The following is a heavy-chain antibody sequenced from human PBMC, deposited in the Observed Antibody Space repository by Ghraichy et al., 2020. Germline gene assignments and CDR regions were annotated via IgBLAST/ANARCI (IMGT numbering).Heavy chain of an antibody. Sequence: SVKVSCKASGGTFSSHSISWVRQAPGQGLEWLGGIIPFFGTTNYAQKFQGRVTITADESTSTANMEVSSLRSDDTAVYYCAIKMGYCSGDGCLHYGGTDVGGQGTTVTVSS. D-gene: IGHD2-15*01. V-gene: IGHV1-69*13. CDR1: GGTFSSHS. CDR2: IIPFFGTT. J-gene: IGHJ6*02. CDR3: AIKMGYCSGDGCLHYGGTDV.